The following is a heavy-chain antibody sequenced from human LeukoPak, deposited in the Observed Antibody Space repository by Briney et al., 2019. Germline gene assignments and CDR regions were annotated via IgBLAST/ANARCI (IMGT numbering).Heavy chain of an antibody. CDR2: IWYDGSNK. D-gene: IGHD6-13*01. V-gene: IGHV3-33*01. Sequence: GGSLRLSCAASGFTFSSYGMHWVRQAPGKGLEWVAVIWYDGSNKYYADSVKGRFTISRDNSKNTLYLQMNSLRAEDTAVYYCARAVEQQLEYCYFDYWGQGTLVTVSS. CDR3: ARAVEQQLEYCYFDY. J-gene: IGHJ4*02. CDR1: GFTFSSYG.